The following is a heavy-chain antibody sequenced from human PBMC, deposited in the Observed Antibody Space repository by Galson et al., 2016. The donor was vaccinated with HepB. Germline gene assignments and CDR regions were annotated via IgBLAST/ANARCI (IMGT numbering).Heavy chain of an antibody. CDR3: ARTKKIEYNRSRRAVWFDA. CDR2: IDWDDDK. J-gene: IGHJ5*02. Sequence: PALVKPTQTLTLTRTFSGFSLSTRPMCVSWVRQPPGKALEWLALIDWDDDKYYRTSLKTRLTISRDTSKNQVVLTMTNMDPVDTATYYCARTKKIEYNRSRRAVWFDAWGQGTLVTVSS. CDR1: GFSLSTRPMC. D-gene: IGHD6-6*01. V-gene: IGHV2-70*18.